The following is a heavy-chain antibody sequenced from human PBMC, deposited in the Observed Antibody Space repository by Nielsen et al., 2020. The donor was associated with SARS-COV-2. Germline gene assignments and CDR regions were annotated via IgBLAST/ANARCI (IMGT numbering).Heavy chain of an antibody. CDR3: ARGIQFLTIFGVVKLSVRWFDP. CDR1: GFTLTELS. CDR2: FDPEDGET. D-gene: IGHD3-3*01. Sequence: ASVKVSCKVSGFTLTELSMHWVRQAPGKGFEWMGGFDPEDGETIYTQKFQGRVTMTRNTSISTAYMELSSLRSEDTAVYYCARGIQFLTIFGVVKLSVRWFDPWGQGTLVTVSS. V-gene: IGHV1-24*01. J-gene: IGHJ5*02.